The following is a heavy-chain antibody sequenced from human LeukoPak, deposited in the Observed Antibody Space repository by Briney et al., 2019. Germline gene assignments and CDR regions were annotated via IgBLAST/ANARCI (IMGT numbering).Heavy chain of an antibody. Sequence: GGSLRLSCAASGFTFSYYWMTWVRQAPGKGLEWVANIKQDGSEMHYVDSLKGRFTISRDNAKNSLYLQMNSLRAEDTAVYYCAKDFYGSGTVTLFDYWGQGTLVTVSS. D-gene: IGHD3-10*01. CDR2: IKQDGSEM. CDR1: GFTFSYYW. V-gene: IGHV3-7*01. CDR3: AKDFYGSGTVTLFDY. J-gene: IGHJ4*02.